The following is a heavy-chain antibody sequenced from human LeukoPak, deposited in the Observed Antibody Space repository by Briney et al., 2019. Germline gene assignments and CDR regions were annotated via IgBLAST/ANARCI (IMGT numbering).Heavy chain of an antibody. CDR1: GLTFSNYW. CDR2: INNYGSIT. V-gene: IGHV3-74*03. CDR3: ASLTSQYDY. Sequence: GGSLRLSCAASGLTFSNYWMQWVRQAPGKGLVWVSRINNYGSITTYADSVKGRFTISRDNAKNTLYLQMNSLRAEDTAVYYCASLTSQYDYWGLGTLVTVPS. J-gene: IGHJ4*02. D-gene: IGHD3-10*01.